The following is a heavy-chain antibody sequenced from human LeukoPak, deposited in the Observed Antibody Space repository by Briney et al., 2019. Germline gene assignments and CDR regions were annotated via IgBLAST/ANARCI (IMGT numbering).Heavy chain of an antibody. CDR3: ARGGVGATSPYNWFDP. Sequence: ASVTVSCKASGGTFSSYAISWVRQAPGQGLEWMGRIIPILGMANYAQKFQGRVTITADKSTSTAYMELSSLRSEDTAVYYCARGGVGATSPYNWFDPWGQGTLVTVSS. V-gene: IGHV1-69*04. J-gene: IGHJ5*02. D-gene: IGHD1-26*01. CDR2: IIPILGMA. CDR1: GGTFSSYA.